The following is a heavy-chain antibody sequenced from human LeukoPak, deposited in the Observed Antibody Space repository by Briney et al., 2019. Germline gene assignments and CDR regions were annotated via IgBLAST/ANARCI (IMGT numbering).Heavy chain of an antibody. V-gene: IGHV4-59*01. Sequence: SETLSLTCTVSGGSISSYYWSWIRQPPGKGLEWIGYIYYSGSTNYNPSLKSRVTISVDTSKNQFSLKLSSVTAADTAVYYRARDGAWPGGDYYYGMDVWGKGTTVTVSS. J-gene: IGHJ6*04. CDR2: IYYSGST. D-gene: IGHD3-10*01. CDR3: ARDGAWPGGDYYYGMDV. CDR1: GGSISSYY.